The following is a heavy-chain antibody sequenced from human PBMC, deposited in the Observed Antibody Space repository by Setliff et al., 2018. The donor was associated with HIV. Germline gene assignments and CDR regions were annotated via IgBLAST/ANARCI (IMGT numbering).Heavy chain of an antibody. J-gene: IGHJ6*03. D-gene: IGHD5-12*01. CDR2: IYHRGNT. CDR1: GGAVASGGYY. Sequence: KPSETLSLTCTVSGGAVASGGYYWSWLRQHPGKGLEWIGFIYHRGNTHYNSSLKSRVTISVDTSKNQFSLKLSSVTAADTAVYYCASYYSGYAHRMYYYYYYMDVWGKGTTVTVSS. V-gene: IGHV4-31*03. CDR3: ASYYSGYAHRMYYYYYYMDV.